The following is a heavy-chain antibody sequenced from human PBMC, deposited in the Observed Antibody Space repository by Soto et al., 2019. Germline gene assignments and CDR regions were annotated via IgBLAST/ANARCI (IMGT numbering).Heavy chain of an antibody. CDR3: ASTYYYGSGSYSDGMDV. J-gene: IGHJ6*02. CDR2: IIPIFGTA. V-gene: IGHV1-69*01. CDR1: GGTFSSYA. Sequence: QVQLVQSGAEVKKPGSSVKVSCKASGGTFSSYAISWVRQAPGQGLEWMGGIIPIFGTANYAQKFQGRVTITADESTSTAYMELCSLRSEDTAVYYCASTYYYGSGSYSDGMDVWGQGTTVTVSS. D-gene: IGHD3-10*01.